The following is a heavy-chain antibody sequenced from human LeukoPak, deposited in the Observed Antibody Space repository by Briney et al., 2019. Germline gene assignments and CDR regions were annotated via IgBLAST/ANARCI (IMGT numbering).Heavy chain of an antibody. CDR3: AREYYYDSSGYSNFDY. CDR2: IYHSGST. CDR1: GGSINSRNW. V-gene: IGHV4-4*02. Sequence: PSGTLSLTCAVSGGSINSRNWWSWVRQPPGKGLEWIGEIYHSGSTNYNPSLKSRATISGDKSKNQFSLKLSSVTAADTAVYYCAREYYYDSSGYSNFDYWGQGTLVTVSS. J-gene: IGHJ4*02. D-gene: IGHD3-22*01.